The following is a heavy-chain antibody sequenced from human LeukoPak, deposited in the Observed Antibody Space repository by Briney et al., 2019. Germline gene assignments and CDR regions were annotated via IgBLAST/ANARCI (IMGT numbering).Heavy chain of an antibody. V-gene: IGHV3-9*03. CDR3: VKDIGSGSCRYGGYFDY. CDR1: GFPFDDKA. CDR2: ISRNSDST. J-gene: IGHJ4*02. Sequence: NPGGSLRLSCAASGFPFDDKAMHWVRQAPGKGLEWVAGISRNSDSTGYADSVKGRFTISRDDAKNSLYLQMNSLRAEDMALYYCVKDIGSGSCRYGGYFDYWGQGTLVTVSS. D-gene: IGHD1-26*01.